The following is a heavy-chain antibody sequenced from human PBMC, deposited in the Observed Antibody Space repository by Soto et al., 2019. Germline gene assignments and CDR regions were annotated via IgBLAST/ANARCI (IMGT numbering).Heavy chain of an antibody. V-gene: IGHV4-31*03. J-gene: IGHJ6*02. CDR1: GGSITSGNYY. Sequence: QVQLQESGPGLVKPSQTLSVTCTVSGGSITSGNYYWNWIRQHPGKGLEWIGYIYYSGRTYYNPSLKRRVTISVDTSKNQFSLKLSSVTAADTAVYYCARDGHGVSYYYYAMDVWGQGPTVTVSS. D-gene: IGHD3-10*01. CDR2: IYYSGRT. CDR3: ARDGHGVSYYYYAMDV.